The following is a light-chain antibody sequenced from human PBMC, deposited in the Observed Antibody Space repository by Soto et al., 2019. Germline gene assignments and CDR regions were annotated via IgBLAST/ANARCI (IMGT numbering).Light chain of an antibody. CDR3: NSYVGSNNYV. Sequence: QSVLTQPPSASGSPGQSVTISCTGTSGDITDNKYVSWFQQHPGKAPKLLIYAINKRPSGVPHRFSGSKSGNTASLTVSGLQADDEADYYCNSYVGSNNYVFGTGTKVTVL. CDR2: AIN. CDR1: SGDITDNKY. J-gene: IGLJ1*01. V-gene: IGLV2-8*01.